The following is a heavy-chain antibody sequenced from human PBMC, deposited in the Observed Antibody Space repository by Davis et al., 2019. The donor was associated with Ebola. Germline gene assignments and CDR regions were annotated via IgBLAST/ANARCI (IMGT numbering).Heavy chain of an antibody. CDR3: ARVPYDSSGYYYSYFDY. Sequence: PGGSLRLSCAASGFTFSSYAMHWVRQAPGKGLEWVAVISYDGSNKYYADSVKGRFTISRDNSKNTLYLQMNSLRAEDTAVYYCARVPYDSSGYYYSYFDYWGQGTLVTVSS. J-gene: IGHJ4*02. D-gene: IGHD3-22*01. CDR2: ISYDGSNK. CDR1: GFTFSSYA. V-gene: IGHV3-30-3*01.